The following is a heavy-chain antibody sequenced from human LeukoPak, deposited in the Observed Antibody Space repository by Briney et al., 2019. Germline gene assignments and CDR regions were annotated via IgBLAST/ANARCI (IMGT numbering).Heavy chain of an antibody. Sequence: GASVKVSCKASGYTFTSYGISWVRQAPGQGLEWMGWISAYNGNTNYAQKLQGRVTMTTDTSTSTAYMELRSLRSGDTAVYYCARAPWDYDSSGYYYIDYWGQGTLVTVSS. J-gene: IGHJ4*02. CDR2: ISAYNGNT. V-gene: IGHV1-18*01. CDR3: ARAPWDYDSSGYYYIDY. D-gene: IGHD3-22*01. CDR1: GYTFTSYG.